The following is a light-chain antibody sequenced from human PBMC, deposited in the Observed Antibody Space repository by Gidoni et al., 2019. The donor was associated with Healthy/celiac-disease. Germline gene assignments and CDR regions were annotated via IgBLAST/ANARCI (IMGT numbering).Light chain of an antibody. Sequence: DIQMTQSPSSLSASVGGRVTITCRASQSISSYLNWYQQKPGKAPKLLIYAASSLQSGVPSRFSGSGSGTDFILTISSLQPEDFATYYCQQSYSTTLYTFGQGTKLEIK. J-gene: IGKJ2*01. V-gene: IGKV1-39*01. CDR1: QSISSY. CDR3: QQSYSTTLYT. CDR2: AAS.